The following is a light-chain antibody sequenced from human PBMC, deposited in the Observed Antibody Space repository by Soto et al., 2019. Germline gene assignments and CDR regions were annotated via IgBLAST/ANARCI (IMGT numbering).Light chain of an antibody. CDR3: SSYASSTTVL. CDR2: EVS. V-gene: IGLV2-14*01. Sequence: QSVLTQPASVSGSPGQSITISCTGTSNDIGGYDFVSWYQQHPGNVPKLMISEVSNRPSGVSSRFSGSKSGNTASLTISGLQAEDEADYYCSSYASSTTVLFGGGTKVTVL. J-gene: IGLJ3*02. CDR1: SNDIGGYDF.